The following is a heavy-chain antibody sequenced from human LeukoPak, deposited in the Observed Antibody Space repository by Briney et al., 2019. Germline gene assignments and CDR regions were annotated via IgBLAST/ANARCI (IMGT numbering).Heavy chain of an antibody. CDR2: INSSSRYI. J-gene: IGHJ4*02. V-gene: IGHV3-21*01. D-gene: IGHD3-16*02. Sequence: GGSLILSCSASVFTLSSDSVNWGRQAPGKVLEWVSSINSSSRYIYYADSVKGRVTISRDNAKNSLYLQMHSLRAEDTAVYYCARDAYAYDYVWGSYRYTPYYFDYWGQGTLVTVSS. CDR1: VFTLSSDS. CDR3: ARDAYAYDYVWGSYRYTPYYFDY.